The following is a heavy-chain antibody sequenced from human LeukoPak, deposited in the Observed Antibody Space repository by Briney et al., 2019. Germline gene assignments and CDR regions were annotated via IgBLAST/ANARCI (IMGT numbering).Heavy chain of an antibody. CDR3: ARHGGESIVAMILHAFDI. CDR1: GGSISSYY. Sequence: LETLSLTCTVSGGSISSYYWSWIRQPAGKGLEWIGRIYTSGSTNYNPSLKSRVTMSVDTSKIQFSLKLSSVTAADTAVYYCARHGGESIVAMILHAFDIWGQGTMVTVSS. D-gene: IGHD5-12*01. V-gene: IGHV4-4*07. J-gene: IGHJ3*02. CDR2: IYTSGST.